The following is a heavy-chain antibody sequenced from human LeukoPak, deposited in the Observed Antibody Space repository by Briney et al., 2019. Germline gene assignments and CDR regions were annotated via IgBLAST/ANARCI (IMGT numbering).Heavy chain of an antibody. CDR3: AKDSKGSGTYYDRYFDY. Sequence: GGSLRLPCAASGFTFSRSGIHWVRQAPGRGLEWVAVISYDERDEYYADSVKGRFTISRDNSKNTLYLQMNSLRAEDTAVYYCAKDSKGSGTYYDRYFDYWGQGTLVTVSS. D-gene: IGHD3-10*01. J-gene: IGHJ4*02. V-gene: IGHV3-30*18. CDR2: ISYDERDE. CDR1: GFTFSRSG.